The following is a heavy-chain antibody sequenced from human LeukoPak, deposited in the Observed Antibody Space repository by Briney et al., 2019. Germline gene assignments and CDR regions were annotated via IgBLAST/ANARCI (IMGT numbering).Heavy chain of an antibody. D-gene: IGHD3-22*01. V-gene: IGHV3-23*01. CDR2: ISGSGGDT. J-gene: IGHJ4*02. CDR3: AKDQKYESSGYYGGFDY. Sequence: PGGSRRLSCASSCFSFRNHVMRWVRQAPGKGLEWVSGISGSGGDTYYADSVKGRFTISRDNSKNTLNLQMNSLRAEDTALYYSAKDQKYESSGYYGGFDYWGQGTLVTVSS. CDR1: CFSFRNHV.